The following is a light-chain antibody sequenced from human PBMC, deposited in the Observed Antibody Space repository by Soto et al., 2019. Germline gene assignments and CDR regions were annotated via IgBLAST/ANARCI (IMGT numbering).Light chain of an antibody. CDR2: GAS. CDR1: QSVSSSY. CDR3: HQYGSSPWT. Sequence: EIVLTQSPGTLSLSPGERATLSCRASQSVSSSYLAWYQQKPGQAPRLLIYGASSRATGIPDRFSGSGSGTDFTFTISRLEPQDFEVYYCHQYGSSPWTFGKGTKVDI. J-gene: IGKJ1*01. V-gene: IGKV3-20*01.